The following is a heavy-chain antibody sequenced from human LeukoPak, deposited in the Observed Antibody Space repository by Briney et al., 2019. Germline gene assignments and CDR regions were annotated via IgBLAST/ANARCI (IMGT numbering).Heavy chain of an antibody. CDR1: GGSISSYY. CDR2: IYYSGST. CDR3: ARFRGTVFDY. Sequence: SETLSLTCTVSGGSISSYYWSWIRQPPGKGLEWIGYIYYSGSTNYNPSLKSRVTISVDTSKNQFSLKLSSVTAADTAVYYCARFRGTVFDYWGQGTLVTVSS. J-gene: IGHJ4*02. V-gene: IGHV4-59*01. D-gene: IGHD3-16*01.